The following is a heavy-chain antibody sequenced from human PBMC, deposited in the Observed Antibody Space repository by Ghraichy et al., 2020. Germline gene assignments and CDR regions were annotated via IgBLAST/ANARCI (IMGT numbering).Heavy chain of an antibody. J-gene: IGHJ4*02. CDR2: IYSGGKT. V-gene: IGHV3-66*01. CDR1: GFPVSSDY. CDR3: ARSPRSGWFARSPFDS. D-gene: IGHD6-19*01. Sequence: GSLRLSCAASGFPVSSDYMSWVRQAPGRGLECVSVIYSGGKTYYSDSVQGRFTISRDISKNTLYLQMTSLRAEDTAVYYCARSPRSGWFARSPFDSWGQGTLVPVSS.